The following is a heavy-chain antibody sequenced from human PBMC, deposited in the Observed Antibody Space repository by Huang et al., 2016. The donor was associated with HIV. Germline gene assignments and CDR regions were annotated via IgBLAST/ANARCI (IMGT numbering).Heavy chain of an antibody. CDR2: LSYTGKM. CDR3: ARNHDFWRGRMFAISYFDV. Sequence: QMRFQESGPGLVKPSGTLSLTCNVSGGSINTGRYYWGWFRQPPGKGLAWVGSLSYTGKMHYDPSLKGRLTMSADTSKNQFSLNLSAVTAADTAIYYCARNHDFWRGRMFAISYFDVWGRGTLVTVAS. V-gene: IGHV4-39*01. J-gene: IGHJ2*01. CDR1: GGSINTGRYY. D-gene: IGHD3-3*01.